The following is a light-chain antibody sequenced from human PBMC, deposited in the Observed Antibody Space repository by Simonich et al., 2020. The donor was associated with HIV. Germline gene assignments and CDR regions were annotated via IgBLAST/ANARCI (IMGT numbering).Light chain of an antibody. CDR1: QTVSSNY. Sequence: EIVLTQSPGTLSLSPGERATLSCRASQTVSSNYLAWYQQKPGLAPRLLIYDASSRATGVPYRFSGSGSGTDFTLTISRLEPEDFAVYYCQQYGSSPRTFGQGTKVEIK. CDR2: DAS. V-gene: IGKV3D-20*01. CDR3: QQYGSSPRT. J-gene: IGKJ1*01.